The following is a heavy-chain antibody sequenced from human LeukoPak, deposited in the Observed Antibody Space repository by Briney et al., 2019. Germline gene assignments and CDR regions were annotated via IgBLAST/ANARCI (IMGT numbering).Heavy chain of an antibody. V-gene: IGHV1-18*04. Sequence: GASVKVSCKASGYTFTGYYMHWVRQAPGQGLEWMGWISAYNGNTNYAQKLQGRVTMTTDTSTSTAYMELRSLRSDDTAVYYCARDGSSSWPYYESPIDYWGQGTLVTVSS. D-gene: IGHD6-13*01. CDR3: ARDGSSSWPYYESPIDY. CDR1: GYTFTGYY. J-gene: IGHJ4*02. CDR2: ISAYNGNT.